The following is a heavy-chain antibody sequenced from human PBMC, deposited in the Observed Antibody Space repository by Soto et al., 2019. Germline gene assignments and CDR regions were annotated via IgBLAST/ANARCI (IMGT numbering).Heavy chain of an antibody. J-gene: IGHJ4*02. D-gene: IGHD1-26*01. Sequence: EVQLVESGGGLVQPGGSLRLSCAASGFTLSSYWMSWVRQAPGKGLEWVANIKQDGSEKYYGDSVKGRFTISRDNAKNSLYLKMTSLRAEDTAVFYCARLKSGSYSFEHWGQGTLVTVSS. CDR2: IKQDGSEK. CDR1: GFTLSSYW. CDR3: ARLKSGSYSFEH. V-gene: IGHV3-7*05.